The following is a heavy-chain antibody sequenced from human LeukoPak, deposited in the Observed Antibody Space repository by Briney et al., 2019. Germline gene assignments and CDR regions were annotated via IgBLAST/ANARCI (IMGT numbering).Heavy chain of an antibody. D-gene: IGHD3-3*01. CDR1: GYSISSGYY. CDR3: ARPIHYDFWSGNGWFDP. CDR2: IYHSGST. V-gene: IGHV4-38-2*01. J-gene: IGHJ5*02. Sequence: SETLSLTCAVSGYSISSGYYCCCSRQPPRKVLWGIGIIYHSGSTYYNASLKSRFTISVDTSKNQFSLKLNTLTAADTAVYYCARPIHYDFWSGNGWFDPWGQGTLVTVSS.